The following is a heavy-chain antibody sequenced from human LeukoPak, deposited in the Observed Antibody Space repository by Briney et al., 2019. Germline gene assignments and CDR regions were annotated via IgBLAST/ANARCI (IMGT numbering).Heavy chain of an antibody. CDR3: AKEVARRTGGFDP. CDR2: IYHSGTA. V-gene: IGHV4-38-2*02. Sequence: SETLSLTCTVSAYSITNDNYWIWIRQSPATGPEWIGSIYHSGTAYYNPSLKSRVTISVDTSKNQFSLKLNSVTATDTAVYYCAKEVARRTGGFDPWGQGTLVTVSS. J-gene: IGHJ5*02. CDR1: AYSITNDNY. D-gene: IGHD3/OR15-3a*01.